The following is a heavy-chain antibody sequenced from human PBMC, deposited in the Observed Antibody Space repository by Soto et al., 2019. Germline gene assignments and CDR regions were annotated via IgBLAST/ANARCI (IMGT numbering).Heavy chain of an antibody. CDR2: IIPIFGTA. D-gene: IGHD2-15*01. V-gene: IGHV1-69*13. J-gene: IGHJ4*02. CDR3: ARKARYCSGGSCYSGLGY. CDR1: GDTFSSYA. Sequence: LVKVSCKASGDTFSSYAISWVRQAPGQGLEWMGGIIPIFGTANYAQKFQGRVTITADESTSTAYMELSSLRSEDTAVYYCARKARYCSGGSCYSGLGYWGQGTLVTVSS.